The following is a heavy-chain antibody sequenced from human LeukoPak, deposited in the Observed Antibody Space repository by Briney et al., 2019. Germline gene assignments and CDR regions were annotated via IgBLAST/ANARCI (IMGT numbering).Heavy chain of an antibody. CDR2: ISSSGSTI. V-gene: IGHV3-11*04. CDR1: GFTFSDYY. CDR3: AKVSAYDINNIDY. Sequence: GGSLRLSCAASGFTFSDYYMSWIRQAPGKGLEWVSYISSSGSTIYYADSVKGRFTISRDNAKNSLYLQMSSLRAEDTAVYYCAKVSAYDINNIDYWGQGTLVTVSS. J-gene: IGHJ4*02. D-gene: IGHD5-12*01.